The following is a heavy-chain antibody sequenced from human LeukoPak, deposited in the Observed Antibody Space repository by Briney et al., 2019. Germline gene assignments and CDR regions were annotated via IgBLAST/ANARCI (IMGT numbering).Heavy chain of an antibody. CDR1: GYTFTSYG. CDR2: ISAYNGNT. D-gene: IGHD3-10*01. V-gene: IGHV1-18*01. J-gene: IGHJ3*02. CDR3: ARGKPWFGELFGAFDI. Sequence: GASVKVSCKASGYTFTSYGISWVRQAPGQGLEWMGWISAYNGNTNYAQKLQGRVTMTTDTSTSTAYMELRSLRSDDTAVYYCARGKPWFGELFGAFDIWGQGTMVTVSS.